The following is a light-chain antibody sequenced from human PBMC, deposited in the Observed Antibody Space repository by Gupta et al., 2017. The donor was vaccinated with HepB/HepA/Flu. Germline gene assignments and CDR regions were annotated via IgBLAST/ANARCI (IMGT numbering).Light chain of an antibody. CDR3: SSYVSFGTPFV. Sequence: QSALTQPASVSGSPGQSITISCTATSSDVGTYVSWYQQHPGKAPKLIIFDVSDRPSGVSNRFSGSKSGNTASLTISGLQAQDEADYYCSSYVSFGTPFVFGSGTEVTIL. CDR2: DVS. V-gene: IGLV2-14*01. J-gene: IGLJ1*01. CDR1: SSDVGTY.